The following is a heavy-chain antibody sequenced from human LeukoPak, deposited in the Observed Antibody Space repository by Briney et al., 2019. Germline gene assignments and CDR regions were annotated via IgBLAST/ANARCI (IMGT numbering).Heavy chain of an antibody. V-gene: IGHV5-51*01. D-gene: IGHD3-16*01. CDR3: ARQDGDGSYHFDY. CDR2: IYPGDSDT. Sequence: GESLKISCQVSGYSFSIYWIGWVRQMPGKGLEWMGIIYPGDSDTRYSPSFQGQVTISVDKSINTAYLQWSSLKASDTAMYYCARQDGDGSYHFDYWGQGTLVTVSS. J-gene: IGHJ4*02. CDR1: GYSFSIYW.